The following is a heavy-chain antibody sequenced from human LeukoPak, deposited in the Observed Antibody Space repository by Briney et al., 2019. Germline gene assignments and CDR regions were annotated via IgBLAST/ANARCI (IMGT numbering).Heavy chain of an antibody. CDR1: GFTFSSNY. CDR3: ARGGRPYCTNGVCYSSGRWGFDY. Sequence: GGSLRLSCAASGFTFSSNYVSWVCQAPGKGLEWVSVIYSGGSTYYADSVKGRFIISRDNSKNTLYLQMNSLRAEDTAVYYCARGGRPYCTNGVCYSSGRWGFDYWGQGTLVTVSS. D-gene: IGHD2-8*01. J-gene: IGHJ4*02. V-gene: IGHV3-53*01. CDR2: IYSGGST.